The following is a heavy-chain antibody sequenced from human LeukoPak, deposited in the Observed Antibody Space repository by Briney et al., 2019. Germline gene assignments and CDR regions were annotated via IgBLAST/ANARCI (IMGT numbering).Heavy chain of an antibody. V-gene: IGHV4-59*01. CDR3: ARSTGWYAFT. J-gene: IGHJ4*02. CDR1: GGSISSYY. Sequence: PSETLSLTCTVSGGSISSYYWSWIRQPPGKGLEWIGYIYYSGSTNYNPSLKSRVTISVDRSKSQFSLKLSSVTAADTAVYYCARSTGWYAFTWGQGILVTVSS. D-gene: IGHD6-19*01. CDR2: IYYSGST.